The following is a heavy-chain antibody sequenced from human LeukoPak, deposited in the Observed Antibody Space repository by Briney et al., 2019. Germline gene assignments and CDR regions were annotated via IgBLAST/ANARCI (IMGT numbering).Heavy chain of an antibody. V-gene: IGHV1-2*02. CDR1: GYTFTGYY. CDR3: AWRYSSSWYYFDY. CDR2: INPNSGGT. J-gene: IGHJ4*02. Sequence: ASVKVSCKASGYTFTGYYMHWVRQAPGQGLEWMGWINPNSGGTNYAQKFQGRVTMTRDTSISTAYMELSRLRSDDTAVYYCAWRYSSSWYYFDYWGQGTLVTVSS. D-gene: IGHD6-13*01.